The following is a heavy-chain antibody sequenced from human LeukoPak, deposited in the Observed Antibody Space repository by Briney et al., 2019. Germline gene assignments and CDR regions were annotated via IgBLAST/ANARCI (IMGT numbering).Heavy chain of an antibody. V-gene: IGHV6-1*01. CDR1: GDSVSGNSAT. D-gene: IGHD5-18*01. J-gene: IGHJ4*02. CDR3: ARDRGYSYGQTENFDY. Sequence: SQTLSLTCAISGDSVSGNSATWNWIRQSPSRGLEWLGRTYYRSKWYNDYAVSVKSRITINPDTSKNQFSLQLNSVTPEDTAVYYCARDRGYSYGQTENFDYWGQGTLVTVSS. CDR2: TYYRSKWYN.